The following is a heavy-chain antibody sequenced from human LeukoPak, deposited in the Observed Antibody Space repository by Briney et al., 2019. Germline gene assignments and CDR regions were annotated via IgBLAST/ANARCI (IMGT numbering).Heavy chain of an antibody. J-gene: IGHJ4*02. CDR3: AKGTDYSNDY. D-gene: IGHD4-11*01. Sequence: SVKGRFTISRDNSKNTLYLQMNSLRAEDTAVYYCAKGTDYSNDYWGQGTLVTVSS. V-gene: IGHV3-23*01.